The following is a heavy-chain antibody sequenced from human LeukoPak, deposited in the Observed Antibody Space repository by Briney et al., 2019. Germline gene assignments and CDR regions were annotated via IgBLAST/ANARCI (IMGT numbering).Heavy chain of an antibody. J-gene: IGHJ4*02. CDR2: ISTYNGNT. CDR1: GYNFDRYG. CDR3: ARDLEHCRNVICSNSAY. V-gene: IGHV1-18*04. Sequence: ASVKVSCKGSGYNFDRYGVNWVRQAPGQGLEWVGWISTYNGNTFYAQKFEGRVSMTTDTSTNTVYMDLRSLRSDDTAVYYCARDLEHCRNVICSNSAYWGQGTLVTVSS. D-gene: IGHD1-7*01.